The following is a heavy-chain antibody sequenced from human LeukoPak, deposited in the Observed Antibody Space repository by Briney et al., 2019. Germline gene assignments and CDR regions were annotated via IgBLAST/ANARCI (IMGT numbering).Heavy chain of an antibody. V-gene: IGHV1-3*01. D-gene: IGHD6-13*01. CDR3: ASSGIAAAGNFDY. J-gene: IGHJ4*02. CDR2: INAGNGNT. Sequence: ASVKVPCKASGYTFTSYAMHWVRQAPGQRLEWMGWINAGNGNTKYSQKFQGRVTITRDTSASTAYMELSSLRSEDTAVYYCASSGIAAAGNFDYWGQGTLVTVSS. CDR1: GYTFTSYA.